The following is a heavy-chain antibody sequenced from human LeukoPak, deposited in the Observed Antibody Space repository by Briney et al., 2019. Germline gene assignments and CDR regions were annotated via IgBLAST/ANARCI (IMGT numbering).Heavy chain of an antibody. V-gene: IGHV4-4*02. CDR2: VYHGGTI. CDR1: GASISSSDW. Sequence: KPSETLSLTCVVSGASISSSDWWNWVRQPPGKGLEWIGEVYHGGTINYNPSLKSRVTISMDRSKNQFSLNLNSVTAADTAVYYCARDKQGPSATWYFDSWGQGTLVTVSS. D-gene: IGHD6-13*01. CDR3: ARDKQGPSATWYFDS. J-gene: IGHJ4*02.